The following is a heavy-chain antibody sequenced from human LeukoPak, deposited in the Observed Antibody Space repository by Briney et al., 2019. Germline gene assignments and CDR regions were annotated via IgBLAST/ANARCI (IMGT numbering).Heavy chain of an antibody. CDR2: INPNSGGT. Sequence: GASVKVSCKASGYTFTGYYMHWVRQAPGQGLEWMGWINPNSGGTNYAQKFQGRVTMTRDTSISTAYMELSRLRSDDTAVYYCARDVRGYSYGSPTYFDYWGQGTLVTVSS. CDR1: GYTFTGYY. J-gene: IGHJ4*02. CDR3: ARDVRGYSYGSPTYFDY. V-gene: IGHV1-2*02. D-gene: IGHD5-18*01.